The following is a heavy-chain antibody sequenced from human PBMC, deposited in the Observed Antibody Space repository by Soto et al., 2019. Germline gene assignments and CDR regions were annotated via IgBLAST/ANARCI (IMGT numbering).Heavy chain of an antibody. CDR2: TSYMSKWSY. J-gene: IGHJ6*02. V-gene: IGHV6-1*01. CDR3: AKGRHSYYGLDV. Sequence: SQTRTLTCAISGDSVSNNGSAWKWIRQSPSGGLEWLGRTSYMSKWSYDYAASMESRITIRPDTSKNQFSLQLISVTPEDTAVYYCAKGRHSYYGLDVWGQGTTVTVSS. CDR1: GDSVSNNGSA.